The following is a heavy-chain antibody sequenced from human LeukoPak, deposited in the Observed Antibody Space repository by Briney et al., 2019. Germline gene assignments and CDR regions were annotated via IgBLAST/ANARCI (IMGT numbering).Heavy chain of an antibody. V-gene: IGHV3-23*01. Sequence: GGSLRLSCAASGFTLSSYAMSWVSQAPGKGLEWASAISGSGGSTYYADSVKGRFTISRDNSKNTLYLQMNSLRAEDTAVYYCAKQAASESPVNYWGQGTLVTVSS. CDR2: ISGSGGST. CDR3: AKQAASESPVNY. D-gene: IGHD6-25*01. J-gene: IGHJ4*02. CDR1: GFTLSSYA.